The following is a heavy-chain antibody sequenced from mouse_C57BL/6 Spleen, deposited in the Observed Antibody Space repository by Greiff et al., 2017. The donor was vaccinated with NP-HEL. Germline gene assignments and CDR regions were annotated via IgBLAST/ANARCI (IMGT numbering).Heavy chain of an antibody. V-gene: IGHV14-2*01. D-gene: IGHD2-2*01. CDR3: ARAALYGYDEN. CDR2: IDPEDGDT. J-gene: IGHJ4*01. Sequence: VQLQQSGAELVKPGASVKLSCTASGFNIKDYYMHWVKQRPEQGLEWIGRIDPEDGDTKYAPKFQGKATLTADTSSNTAYLPLSSLTSEDTAVYECARAALYGYDENWGQGTSVTVSS. CDR1: GFNIKDYY.